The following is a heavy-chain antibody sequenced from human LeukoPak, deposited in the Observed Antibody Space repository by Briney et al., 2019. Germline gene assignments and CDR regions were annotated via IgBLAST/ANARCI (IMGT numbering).Heavy chain of an antibody. J-gene: IGHJ2*01. D-gene: IGHD3-3*01. Sequence: SETLSLTCTVSGGSISSYYWSWIRRPPGKGLEWIGYIYTSGSTNYNPSLKSRVTISVDTSKNQFSLKLSPVTAADTAVYYCARRGYDFWSGYHPEYWYFDLWGRGTLVTVSS. CDR3: ARRGYDFWSGYHPEYWYFDL. CDR1: GGSISSYY. CDR2: IYTSGST. V-gene: IGHV4-4*09.